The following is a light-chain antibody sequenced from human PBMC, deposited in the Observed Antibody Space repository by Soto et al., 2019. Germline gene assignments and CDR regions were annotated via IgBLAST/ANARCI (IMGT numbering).Light chain of an antibody. J-gene: IGLJ1*01. V-gene: IGLV2-14*01. CDR3: SSYTSSSTYV. Sequence: QSALTQPASVSGSPGQSITISCTGTSSDVGYYNYVSWYQQHPGKAPKLMIYDVSNLPSGVSNRFSGSKSGNTASLTISGLQAEDEADYHCSSYTSSSTYVFGSGTKLTVL. CDR2: DVS. CDR1: SSDVGYYNY.